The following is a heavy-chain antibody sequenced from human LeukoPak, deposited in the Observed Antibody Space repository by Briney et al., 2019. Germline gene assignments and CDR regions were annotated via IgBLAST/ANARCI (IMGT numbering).Heavy chain of an antibody. Sequence: SETLSLTCTVSGGSISSYYWTWIRQPPGKGLEWIGRIYTSGSTNYNPSLKSRVTMSVDTSKNQFSLKLSSVTAADTAVYYCARLPRSSSWNWFDPWGQGTLVTVSS. CDR2: IYTSGST. CDR1: GGSISSYY. V-gene: IGHV4-4*07. CDR3: ARLPRSSSWNWFDP. J-gene: IGHJ5*02. D-gene: IGHD6-13*01.